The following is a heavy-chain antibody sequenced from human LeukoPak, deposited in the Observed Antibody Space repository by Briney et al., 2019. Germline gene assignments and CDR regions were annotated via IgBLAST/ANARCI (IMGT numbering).Heavy chain of an antibody. Sequence: GRSLRLSCAASGFTFSSYGMHWVRQAPGKGLEWVAVISYDGSNKYYADSVKGRFTISRDNSKNTLYLQMNSLRAEDTAVYYCAKDNSGGFDYWGQGTLVTVSS. CDR3: AKDNSGGFDY. CDR2: ISYDGSNK. V-gene: IGHV3-30*18. D-gene: IGHD2-15*01. J-gene: IGHJ4*02. CDR1: GFTFSSYG.